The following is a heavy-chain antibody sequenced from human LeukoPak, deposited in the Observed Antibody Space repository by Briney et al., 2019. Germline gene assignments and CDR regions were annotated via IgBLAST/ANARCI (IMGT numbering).Heavy chain of an antibody. CDR3: ARGDMWQQLSGRFDP. CDR1: GGSISSYY. J-gene: IGHJ5*02. Sequence: PSETLSLTCTVSGGSISSYYWSWIRQPPGKGLEWIGYIYYSGSTNYNPSLKSRVTISVDTSKNQFSLKLSSVTAADTAVYYCARGDMWQQLSGRFDPWGQGTLVTVSS. CDR2: IYYSGST. V-gene: IGHV4-59*01. D-gene: IGHD6-13*01.